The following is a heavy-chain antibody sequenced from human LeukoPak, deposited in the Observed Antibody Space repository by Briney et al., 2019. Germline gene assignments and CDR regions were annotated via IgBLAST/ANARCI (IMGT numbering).Heavy chain of an antibody. V-gene: IGHV4-34*01. J-gene: IGHJ4*02. Sequence: SETLSLTCAVYGGSFSGYYWSWIRQPPGKGLEWIGEINHSGSTNYNPSLKSRVTISVDTSKNQFSLKLRSVTAADTAVYYCARDVMYSSDSHFDYWGQGTLVTVSS. CDR1: GGSFSGYY. CDR3: ARDVMYSSDSHFDY. CDR2: INHSGST. D-gene: IGHD3-22*01.